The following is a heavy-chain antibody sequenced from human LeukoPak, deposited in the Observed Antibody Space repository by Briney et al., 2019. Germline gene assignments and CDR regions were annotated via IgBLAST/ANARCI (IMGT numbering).Heavy chain of an antibody. CDR2: ISSSGSTI. Sequence: GGSLRLSSAASGFTFSDYYMSWIRQAPGKGLEWVSYISSSGSTIYYADSVKGRFTISRDNAKNSLYLQMNSLRAEDTAVYYCARDLNYYGSGTKMGDYWGQGTLVTVSS. V-gene: IGHV3-11*01. CDR1: GFTFSDYY. D-gene: IGHD3-10*01. CDR3: ARDLNYYGSGTKMGDY. J-gene: IGHJ4*02.